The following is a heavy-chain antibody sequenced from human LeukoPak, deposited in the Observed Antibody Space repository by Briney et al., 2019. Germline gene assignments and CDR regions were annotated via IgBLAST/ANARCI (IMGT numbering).Heavy chain of an antibody. CDR1: GFTFSNYA. CDR3: AREDDDSNGIDV. D-gene: IGHD4-11*01. V-gene: IGHV3-30*04. J-gene: IGHJ6*02. Sequence: GGSLRLSCAASGFTFSNYAMEWVRQAPGKGLEWVALISYDGEHKYYADSMKGRFTISRDNSKNTLYLQVNSLRAEDTAVYYCAREDDDSNGIDVWGHGTTVTVSS. CDR2: ISYDGEHK.